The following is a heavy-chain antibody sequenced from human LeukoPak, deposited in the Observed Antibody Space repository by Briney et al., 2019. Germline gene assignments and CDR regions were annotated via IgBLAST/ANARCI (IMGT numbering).Heavy chain of an antibody. J-gene: IGHJ4*02. Sequence: GGSLRLSCAVSGITLSNYGMRWVRQAPGEGLEWVAGISGSGGGTTYADSVKGRFTISRDNPKNTLHLQMNSLRAEDTAVYFCAKRGVVIRVILVGFHKEAYYFDSWGQGALVTVSS. CDR2: ISGSGGGT. V-gene: IGHV3-23*01. D-gene: IGHD3-10*01. CDR1: GITLSNYG. CDR3: AKRGVVIRVILVGFHKEAYYFDS.